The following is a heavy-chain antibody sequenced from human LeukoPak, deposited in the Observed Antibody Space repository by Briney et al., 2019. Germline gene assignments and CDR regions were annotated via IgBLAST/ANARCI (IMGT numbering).Heavy chain of an antibody. CDR2: INPSSGET. D-gene: IGHD2-2*01. J-gene: IGHJ4*02. CDR3: ARFYSSRSSYGHDS. Sequence: ASVKVSCKTSGYTFTDYYMHWLRQAPGQGPEWMGWINPSSGETKYAQMFQGRVTLTRDTSISTAYMELRRLRSDDTAVYYCARFYSSRSSYGHDSWGRGSLVTVSS. CDR1: GYTFTDYY. V-gene: IGHV1-2*02.